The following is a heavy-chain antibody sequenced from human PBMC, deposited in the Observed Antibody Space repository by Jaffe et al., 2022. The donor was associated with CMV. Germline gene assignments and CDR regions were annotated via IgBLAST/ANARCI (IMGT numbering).Heavy chain of an antibody. CDR1: GFTFSSYG. V-gene: IGHV3-33*01. J-gene: IGHJ1*01. CDR2: IWYDGSNK. D-gene: IGHD3-22*01. CDR3: ARDDDTYYYDSSGYPTEYFQH. Sequence: QVQLVESGGGVVQPGRSLRLSCAASGFTFSSYGMHWVRQAPGKGLEWVAVIWYDGSNKYYADSVKGRFTISRDNSKNTLYLQMNSLRAEDTAVYYCARDDDTYYYDSSGYPTEYFQHWGQGTLVTVSS.